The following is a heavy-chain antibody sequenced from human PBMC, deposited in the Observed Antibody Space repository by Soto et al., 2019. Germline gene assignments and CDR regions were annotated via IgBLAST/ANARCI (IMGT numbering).Heavy chain of an antibody. D-gene: IGHD6-13*01. J-gene: IGHJ6*02. V-gene: IGHV1-2*04. CDR1: REGFAGCY. CDR3: ARARQQLISWNYYYYGMDV. Sequence: ASREGFAGCYRRSLRQSPAQGLEWMGWINPNSGGTNYAQKFQGWVTMTRDTSISTAYMELSRLRSDDTAVYYCARARQQLISWNYYYYGMDVWGQGTTVTVSS. CDR2: INPNSGGT.